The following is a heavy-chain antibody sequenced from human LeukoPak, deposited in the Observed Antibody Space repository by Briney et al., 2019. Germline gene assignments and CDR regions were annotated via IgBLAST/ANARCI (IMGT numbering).Heavy chain of an antibody. CDR1: GYTFTSYG. J-gene: IGHJ4*02. Sequence: ASVKVSCKASGYTFTSYGISWVRQAPGQGLEWMGWISAYNGNTNYAQKLQGRVTMTTETSTSTAYMELRSLGSDDTAVDYCAREGVTGGGYYSAFDYWGQGTLVAVSS. D-gene: IGHD3-22*01. CDR3: AREGVTGGGYYSAFDY. CDR2: ISAYNGNT. V-gene: IGHV1-18*01.